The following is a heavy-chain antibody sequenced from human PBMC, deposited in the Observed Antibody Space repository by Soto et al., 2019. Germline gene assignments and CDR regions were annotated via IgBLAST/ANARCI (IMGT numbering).Heavy chain of an antibody. CDR2: IYYSGST. V-gene: IGHV4-39*01. CDR1: GGSISSSSYY. Sequence: PSETLSLTCTVSGGSISSSSYYWGWIRQPPGKGLEWIGSIYYSGSTYYNPSLKSRVTISVDTSKNQFSLKLSSVTAADTAVYYCAIHGYCTNCVCYYYYYGMDVWGQGTTVTVSS. J-gene: IGHJ6*02. CDR3: AIHGYCTNCVCYYYYYGMDV. D-gene: IGHD2-8*01.